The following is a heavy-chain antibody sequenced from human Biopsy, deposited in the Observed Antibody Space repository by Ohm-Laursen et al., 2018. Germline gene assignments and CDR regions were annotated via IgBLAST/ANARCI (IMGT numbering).Heavy chain of an antibody. CDR2: INHSGRT. CDR1: GESFNGYY. Sequence: TLSLTWAVYGESFNGYYWSWIRQTPGKGLEWIGEINHSGRTNYNPSLKSRVTISVDTSKNQFSLNLSSVTAADTAVYYCARLTGDYIWGNWRINHDPFDIWDQGTSVTVSS. V-gene: IGHV4-34*01. J-gene: IGHJ3*02. CDR3: ARLTGDYIWGNWRINHDPFDI. D-gene: IGHD3-16*01.